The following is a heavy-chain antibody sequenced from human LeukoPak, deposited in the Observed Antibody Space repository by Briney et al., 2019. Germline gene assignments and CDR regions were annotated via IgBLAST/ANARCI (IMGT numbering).Heavy chain of an antibody. CDR3: AREGYYYDSSGYSYYFDY. CDR2: INSDGSST. D-gene: IGHD3-22*01. Sequence: PGGSLRLSCAASGFTFSSYWMHWVRQAPGKGLVWVSRINSDGSSTSYADSVKGRFTISRDNAKNTLYLQMNSLRAEDTAVYYCAREGYYYDSSGYSYYFDYWGQGTLVTVSS. V-gene: IGHV3-74*01. CDR1: GFTFSSYW. J-gene: IGHJ4*02.